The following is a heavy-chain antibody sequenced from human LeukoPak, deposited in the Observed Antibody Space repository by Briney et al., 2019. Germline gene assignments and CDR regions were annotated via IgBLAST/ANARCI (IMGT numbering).Heavy chain of an antibody. CDR3: AGAIGYFDF. CDR1: GFTFSSYS. J-gene: IGHJ4*02. CDR2: ISSSSSYM. Sequence: GGSLRLSCAASGFTFSSYSMNWVRQAPGKGLEWVSSISSSSSYMYYADSVKGRFTISRDNSKNTLSLQMNSLRAEDTAVYYCAGAIGYFDFWGQGTLVTVSS. D-gene: IGHD2-21*01. V-gene: IGHV3-21*04.